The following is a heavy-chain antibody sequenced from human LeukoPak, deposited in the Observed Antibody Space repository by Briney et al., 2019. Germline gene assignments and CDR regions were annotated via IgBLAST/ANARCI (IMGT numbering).Heavy chain of an antibody. CDR1: GFTFSSYW. D-gene: IGHD2-15*01. CDR2: IKQDGSEK. Sequence: GGSLRLSCAASGFTFSSYWMSWVRQAPGKGPEWVANIKQDGSEKYYVDSVKGRFTISRDNAKNSLYLQMNSLRAEDTAVYYCARRDGIVVVVAAWAFDIWGQGTMVTVSS. V-gene: IGHV3-7*01. CDR3: ARRDGIVVVVAAWAFDI. J-gene: IGHJ3*02.